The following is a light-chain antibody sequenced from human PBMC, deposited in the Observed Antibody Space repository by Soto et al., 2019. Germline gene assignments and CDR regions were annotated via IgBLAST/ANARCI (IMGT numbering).Light chain of an antibody. CDR3: QQLNSYPPYT. V-gene: IGKV1-9*01. CDR1: QGISSY. J-gene: IGKJ2*01. Sequence: IQLTQSPSSLSASVGDRVTITCRASQGISSYLAWYQQKPGKAPQLLIYAASTLQSGVPSRFSGSGSGTDFTLTISSLKPEDFATYYCQQLNSYPPYTFGQGTKLEIK. CDR2: AAS.